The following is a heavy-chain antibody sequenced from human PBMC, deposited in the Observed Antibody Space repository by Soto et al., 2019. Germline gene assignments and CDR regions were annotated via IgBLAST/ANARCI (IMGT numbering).Heavy chain of an antibody. Sequence: SETLSLTCSVSGASMRCYYWAWIRQPPGRGLEWIGYIYSGGSTFYNPSVYSRVSMSRDTSKSQFSLRLTSVTPADTAVYFCARAPRSGDCFDYWGQGTLVTVSS. V-gene: IGHV4-59*01. CDR2: IYSGGST. CDR1: GASMRCYY. J-gene: IGHJ4*02. D-gene: IGHD3-10*01. CDR3: ARAPRSGDCFDY.